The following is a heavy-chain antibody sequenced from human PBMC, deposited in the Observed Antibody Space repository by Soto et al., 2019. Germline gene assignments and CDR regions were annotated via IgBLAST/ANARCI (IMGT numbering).Heavy chain of an antibody. Sequence: GGSLRLSCAASGFTFSSYGMHWVRQAPGKGLEWVAVISYDGSNKYYADSVKGRFTISRDNSKNTLYLQMNSLRAEDTAVYYCAKEYSSSSTRWYYYYYYGMDVWGQGTTVTVSS. J-gene: IGHJ6*02. CDR3: AKEYSSSSTRWYYYYYYGMDV. D-gene: IGHD6-6*01. V-gene: IGHV3-30*18. CDR1: GFTFSSYG. CDR2: ISYDGSNK.